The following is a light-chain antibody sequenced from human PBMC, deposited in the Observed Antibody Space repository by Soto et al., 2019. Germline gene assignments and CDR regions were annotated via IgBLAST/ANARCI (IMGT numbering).Light chain of an antibody. CDR1: SSDVGSYNY. V-gene: IGLV2-14*01. Sequence: QSVLTQPASVSGSPGQSITISCTGTSSDVGSYNYVSWYQQHPGKAPKLMIYDVSNRPSGVSNRFSGSKSGNTASLTISGLQGEDEADYYCSSYTSSSTRVFGTGTKVTVL. CDR3: SSYTSSSTRV. J-gene: IGLJ1*01. CDR2: DVS.